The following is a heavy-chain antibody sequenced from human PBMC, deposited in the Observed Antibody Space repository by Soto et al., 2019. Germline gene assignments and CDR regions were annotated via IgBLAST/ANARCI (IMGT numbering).Heavy chain of an antibody. CDR3: ARKRRRGYSYGIYYYYGMDV. D-gene: IGHD5-18*01. CDR2: MNPNSGNT. J-gene: IGHJ6*02. CDR1: GYTFTSYD. V-gene: IGHV1-8*01. Sequence: QVQLVQSGAEVXKPGASVKVSCKASGYTFTSYDINWVRQATGQGLEWMGWMNPNSGNTGYAQKFQGRVTMTRNTSISTAYMELSSLRSEDTAVYYCARKRRRGYSYGIYYYYGMDVWGQGTTVTVSS.